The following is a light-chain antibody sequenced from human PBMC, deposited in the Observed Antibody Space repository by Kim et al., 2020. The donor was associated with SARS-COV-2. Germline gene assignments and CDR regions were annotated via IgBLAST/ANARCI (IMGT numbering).Light chain of an antibody. V-gene: IGKV3-15*01. Sequence: EIVMTQSPATLSVSPGEGATLSCRASQSVNSNFAWYQQKPGQAPRLLIYGASTRATGVPARFSGSGSGTEFTLTISSLQSEDFAVYYCHQYYNWPRTFGGGTKVEI. CDR2: GAS. CDR3: HQYYNWPRT. J-gene: IGKJ4*01. CDR1: QSVNSN.